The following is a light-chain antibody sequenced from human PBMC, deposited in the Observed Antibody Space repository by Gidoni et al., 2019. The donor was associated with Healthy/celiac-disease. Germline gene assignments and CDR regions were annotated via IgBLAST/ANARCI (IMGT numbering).Light chain of an antibody. Sequence: EIVLTQSQATLSLSPGERATLSCRASQSVSSYLAWYQQKPGQAPRLLIYDASNRATGIPARFSGSGSGTDLTLTISSLEPEDFAVYYCQQRRNWPPGITFGGGTKVEIK. CDR3: QQRRNWPPGIT. V-gene: IGKV3-11*01. CDR1: QSVSSY. J-gene: IGKJ4*01. CDR2: DAS.